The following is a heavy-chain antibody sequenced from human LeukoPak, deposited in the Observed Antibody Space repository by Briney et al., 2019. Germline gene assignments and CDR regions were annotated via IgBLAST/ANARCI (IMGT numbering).Heavy chain of an antibody. Sequence: PSETLSLTCTVSGGPISSGDFYWSWIRQPPGKGLEWIGYIYYSGSTYYNPSLKSRVTISVDTSKNEFSLKLSSVTAADTAVYYCARALGYCGSTKCNYGLDVWGQGTTVTVSS. CDR1: GGPISSGDFY. J-gene: IGHJ6*02. CDR2: IYYSGST. V-gene: IGHV4-30-4*01. D-gene: IGHD2-2*01. CDR3: ARALGYCGSTKCNYGLDV.